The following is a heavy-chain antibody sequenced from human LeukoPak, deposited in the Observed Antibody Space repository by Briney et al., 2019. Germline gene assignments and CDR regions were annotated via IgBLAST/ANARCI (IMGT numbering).Heavy chain of an antibody. CDR1: GGTFSSYA. J-gene: IGHJ4*02. V-gene: IGHV1-69*04. CDR3: AREGHYDFWSSPGAFDY. Sequence: SVKVSCKASGGTFSSYAISWVRQAPGQGLEWMGRIIPILGIANYAQKFQGRVTITADKSTSTAYMELSSLRSEDTAVYYCAREGHYDFWSSPGAFDYWGQGTLVTVSS. D-gene: IGHD3-3*01. CDR2: IIPILGIA.